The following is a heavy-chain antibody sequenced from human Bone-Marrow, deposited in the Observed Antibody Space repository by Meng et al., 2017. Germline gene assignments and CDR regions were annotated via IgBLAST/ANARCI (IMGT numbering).Heavy chain of an antibody. Sequence: GESLKISCAASGFTFSSYSMNWVRQAPGKGLEWVSYISSSSSYIYYADSVKGRFTVSRDNAKNTLYLQMNSLGADDTAVYYCARDLAWVLFDYWGQGALVTVSS. CDR3: ARDLAWVLFDY. CDR1: GFTFSSYS. J-gene: IGHJ4*02. V-gene: IGHV3-21*05. CDR2: ISSSSSYI. D-gene: IGHD3-3*01.